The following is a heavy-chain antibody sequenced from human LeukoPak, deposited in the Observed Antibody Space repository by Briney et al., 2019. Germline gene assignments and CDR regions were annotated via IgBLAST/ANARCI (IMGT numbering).Heavy chain of an antibody. V-gene: IGHV4-61*02. CDR2: IYTSGST. D-gene: IGHD3-22*01. CDR3: AREFYDSSGYHAFDI. CDR1: GGSISSGGYY. J-gene: IGHJ3*02. Sequence: PSETLSLTCTVSGGSISSGGYYWSWIRQPAGKGLEWIGRIYTSGSTNYNPSLKSRVTISVDTSKNQFSLKLSSVTAADTAVYYCAREFYDSSGYHAFDIWGQGTMVTVSS.